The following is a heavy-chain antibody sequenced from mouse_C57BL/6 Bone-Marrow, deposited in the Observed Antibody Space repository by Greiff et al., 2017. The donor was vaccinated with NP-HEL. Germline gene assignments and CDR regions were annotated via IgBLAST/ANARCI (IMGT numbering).Heavy chain of an antibody. Sequence: VQLQQSGPELVKPGASVKISCKASGYTFTDYYMNWVKQSHGKSLEWIGDINPNNGGTSYNQKFKGKATLTVDKSSSTAYMELRSLTSEDSAVYYCATLYGSSPYWYFDVWGTGTTVTVSS. CDR3: ATLYGSSPYWYFDV. CDR2: INPNNGGT. J-gene: IGHJ1*03. D-gene: IGHD1-1*01. V-gene: IGHV1-26*01. CDR1: GYTFTDYY.